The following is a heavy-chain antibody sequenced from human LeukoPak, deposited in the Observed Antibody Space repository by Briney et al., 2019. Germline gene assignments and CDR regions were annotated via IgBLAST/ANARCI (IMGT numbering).Heavy chain of an antibody. CDR1: GYTFTSYS. CDR3: ARDRSTIFGVVIRPFDI. J-gene: IGHJ3*02. D-gene: IGHD3-3*01. Sequence: GASVKVSCKASGYTFTSYSISWVRQAPGQGLEWMGWISAYNGNTNYAQKLQGRVTMTTDTSTSTAYMELSSLRSDDTAVYYCARDRSTIFGVVIRPFDIWGQGTMVTVSS. V-gene: IGHV1-18*04. CDR2: ISAYNGNT.